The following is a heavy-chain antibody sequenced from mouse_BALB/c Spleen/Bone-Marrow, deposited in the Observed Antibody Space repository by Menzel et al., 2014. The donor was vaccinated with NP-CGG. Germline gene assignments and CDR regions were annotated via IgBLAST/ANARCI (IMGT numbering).Heavy chain of an antibody. D-gene: IGHD1-1*01. CDR1: GYTFTSYW. CDR2: INPSTGYT. J-gene: IGHJ4*01. CDR3: ARGTVVAYYYAMDY. V-gene: IGHV1-4*01. Sequence: SVXMSCKASGYTFTSYWMHWVKQRPGQGLEWIGYINPSTGYTEYNQKFKDKATLTADKSSSTAYMQLSSLTSEDSAVYYCARGTVVAYYYAMDYWGQGTSVTVSS.